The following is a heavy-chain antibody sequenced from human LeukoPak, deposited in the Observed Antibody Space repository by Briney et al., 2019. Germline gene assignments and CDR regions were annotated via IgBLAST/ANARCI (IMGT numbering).Heavy chain of an antibody. CDR3: AKVWGYCSGGSCDY. D-gene: IGHD2-15*01. J-gene: IGHJ4*02. CDR2: ISGSGGST. Sequence: GGPLRLSCAASGFTFSSYAMSWVRQAPGKGLEWVSAISGSGGSTYYADSVKGRFTISRDNSKNTLYLQMNSLRAEDTAVYYCAKVWGYCSGGSCDYWGQGTLVTVSS. CDR1: GFTFSSYA. V-gene: IGHV3-23*01.